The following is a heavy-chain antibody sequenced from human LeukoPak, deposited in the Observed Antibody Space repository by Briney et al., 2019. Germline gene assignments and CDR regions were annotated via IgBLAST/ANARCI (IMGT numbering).Heavy chain of an antibody. D-gene: IGHD3-22*01. J-gene: IGHJ3*01. Sequence: GGSLRLSCAASGFTFSIYWMSWVRQAPGKGLECVANIKEDGSEEYCVDSVKGRFSTSRDNAKNSLYLQMNSLRAEDTAVYYCARDWLAGNPYHAFDLWGKGTMVTVSS. V-gene: IGHV3-7*01. CDR2: IKEDGSEE. CDR3: ARDWLAGNPYHAFDL. CDR1: GFTFSIYW.